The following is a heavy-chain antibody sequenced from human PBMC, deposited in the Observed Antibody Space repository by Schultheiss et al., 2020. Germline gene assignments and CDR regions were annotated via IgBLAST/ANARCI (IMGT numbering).Heavy chain of an antibody. CDR1: GGSISSGGYY. Sequence: SQTLSLTCTVSGGSISSGGYYWSWIRQHPGKGLEWIGEINHSGSTNYNPSLKSRVTISVDTSKNQFSLKLSSVTAADTAVYYCARGLKLVSVRVYYYYGMDVWGQGTTVTVSS. CDR2: INHSGST. J-gene: IGHJ6*02. V-gene: IGHV4-31*03. D-gene: IGHD1-1*01. CDR3: ARGLKLVSVRVYYYYGMDV.